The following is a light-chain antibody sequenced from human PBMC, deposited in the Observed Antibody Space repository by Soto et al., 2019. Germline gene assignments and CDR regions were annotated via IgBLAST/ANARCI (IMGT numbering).Light chain of an antibody. CDR2: GAP. J-gene: IGKJ1*01. V-gene: IGKV3-20*01. CDR3: QEYGSSRT. Sequence: DIVLMHSPGTLSLSPGERATLSCRASQSVSSSHLARYQQKPGLAPRRLIYGAPRRAHGIPDKLSGSGSGTGVTLTISRLEPEDFAVYYCQEYGSSRTCGQRTKVEIK. CDR1: QSVSSSH.